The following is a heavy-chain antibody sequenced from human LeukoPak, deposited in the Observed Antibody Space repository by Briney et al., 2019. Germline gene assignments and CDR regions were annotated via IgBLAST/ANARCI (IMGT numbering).Heavy chain of an antibody. V-gene: IGHV3-33*01. D-gene: IGHD3-10*01. J-gene: IGHJ4*02. CDR1: GFTFSSYG. CDR2: IWYDGSNK. Sequence: GGSLRLSCAASGFTFSSYGMHWVRQAPGKGLEWVAVIWYDGSNKYYADSVKGRFTIYRDNSKNTLYLQMNSLRAEDTAVYYCARVRGSGSYQLFDYWGQGTLVTVSS. CDR3: ARVRGSGSYQLFDY.